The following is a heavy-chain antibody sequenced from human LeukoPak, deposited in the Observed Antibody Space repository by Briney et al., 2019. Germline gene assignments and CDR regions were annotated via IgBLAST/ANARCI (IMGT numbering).Heavy chain of an antibody. CDR3: ARGATVTTYYYYYYMDV. V-gene: IGHV1-2*02. CDR1: GYTFTNYD. CDR2: INPNSGGT. Sequence: ASVKVSCKASGYTFTNYDINWVRQAPGQGLEWMGWINPNSGGTNYAQKFQGRVTMTRDTSISTAYMELSRLRSDDTAVYYCARGATVTTYYYYYYMDVWGKGTTVTVSS. J-gene: IGHJ6*03. D-gene: IGHD4-17*01.